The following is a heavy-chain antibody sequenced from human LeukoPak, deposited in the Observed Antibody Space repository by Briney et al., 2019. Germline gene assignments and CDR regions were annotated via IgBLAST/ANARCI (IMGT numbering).Heavy chain of an antibody. CDR2: IYYSGST. V-gene: IGHV4-61*01. J-gene: IGHJ3*02. CDR1: GGSISSSSYY. D-gene: IGHD5-12*01. Sequence: KPSEALSLTCTVSGGSISSSSYYWSWIRQPPGKGLEWIGYIYYSGSTNYNPSLKSRVTISVDTSKNQFSLKLSSVTAADTAVYYCARDLGSGYDPGDAFDIWGQGTMVTVSS. CDR3: ARDLGSGYDPGDAFDI.